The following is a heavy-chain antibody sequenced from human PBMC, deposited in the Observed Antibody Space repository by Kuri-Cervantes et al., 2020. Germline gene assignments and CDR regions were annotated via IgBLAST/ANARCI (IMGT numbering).Heavy chain of an antibody. CDR3: AKASYSGSYYFYY. D-gene: IGHD1-26*01. J-gene: IGHJ4*02. Sequence: GGSLRLSCAASGFTFSSYWMSWVRQAPGKGLEWVANIKQDGSEKYYVDSVKGRFTISRDNSKNTLYLQMNSLRAEDTALYYCAKASYSGSYYFYYWGQGTLVTVSS. CDR1: GFTFSSYW. CDR2: IKQDGSEK. V-gene: IGHV3-7*03.